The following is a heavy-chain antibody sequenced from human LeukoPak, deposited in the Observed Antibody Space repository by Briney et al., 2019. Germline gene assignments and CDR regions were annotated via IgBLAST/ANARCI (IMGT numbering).Heavy chain of an antibody. J-gene: IGHJ3*02. V-gene: IGHV4-59*08. CDR2: IYYSGST. D-gene: IGHD2-15*01. Sequence: SETLSLTCTVSGGSISSYYWSWIRQPPGKGLEWIGYIYYSGSTNYNPSLKSRVTISVDTSKNQFSLKLSSVTAADTAVYYCARSGWYCSGGSCYPDAFDIWGQGTMVTVSS. CDR1: GGSISSYY. CDR3: ARSGWYCSGGSCYPDAFDI.